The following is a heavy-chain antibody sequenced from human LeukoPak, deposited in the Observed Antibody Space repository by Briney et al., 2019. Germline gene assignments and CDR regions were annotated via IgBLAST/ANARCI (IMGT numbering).Heavy chain of an antibody. CDR2: IRYDGSNK. D-gene: IGHD3-10*01. CDR1: GFTFSSYG. Sequence: AGGSLRLSCAASGFTFSSYGMHWVRQAPGKGLEWVAFIRYDGSNKYYADSVKGRFTISRDNSKNTLYLQMNSLRAEDTAVYYCAKDQEPFGVIPKGGVGVDYWGQGTLVTVSS. CDR3: AKDQEPFGVIPKGGVGVDY. J-gene: IGHJ4*02. V-gene: IGHV3-30*02.